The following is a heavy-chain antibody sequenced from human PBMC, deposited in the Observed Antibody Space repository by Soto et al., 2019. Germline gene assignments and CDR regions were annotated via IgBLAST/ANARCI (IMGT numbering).Heavy chain of an antibody. CDR3: ARENRVNGMDV. Sequence: SETLSLTCTVSGGSISSGGYYWIWIRQPPGKGLEWIGYIYYSGSTNYNPSLKSRVTISVDTSKNQFSLKLSSVTAADTAVYYCARENRVNGMDVWGQGTTVTVSS. V-gene: IGHV4-61*08. CDR1: GGSISSGGYY. D-gene: IGHD3-22*01. J-gene: IGHJ6*02. CDR2: IYYSGST.